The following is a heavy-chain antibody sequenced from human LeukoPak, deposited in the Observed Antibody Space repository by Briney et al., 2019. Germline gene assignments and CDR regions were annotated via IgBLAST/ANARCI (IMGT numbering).Heavy chain of an antibody. CDR2: MNPNSGNT. Sequence: ASVKVSCKASGYTFTSYDINWVRQAPGQGLEWMGWMNPNSGNTGYAQKFQGRVTMTRNTSISTAYMELSSLRSEDTAVYYCARGTERFLEWLSFNWFDPWGQGTLVTVSS. D-gene: IGHD3-3*01. CDR3: ARGTERFLEWLSFNWFDP. CDR1: GYTFTSYD. V-gene: IGHV1-8*01. J-gene: IGHJ5*02.